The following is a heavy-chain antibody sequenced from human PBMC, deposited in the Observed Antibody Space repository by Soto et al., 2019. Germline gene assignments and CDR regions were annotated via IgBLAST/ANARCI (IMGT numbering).Heavy chain of an antibody. CDR3: ARQKRSADWIDAFDI. D-gene: IGHD3-9*01. Sequence: QLQLQESGPGLVKPSETLSLTCTVSRASISDTNYYWAWIRQHPGRGLEWIGCIHSGGGTYYYNPSLDIRVAISVYTSNNHFSLRLSSVTAADTAVYFCARQKRSADWIDAFDIWGQGTVVTVSS. V-gene: IGHV4-39*01. CDR2: IHSGGGTY. J-gene: IGHJ3*02. CDR1: RASISDTNYY.